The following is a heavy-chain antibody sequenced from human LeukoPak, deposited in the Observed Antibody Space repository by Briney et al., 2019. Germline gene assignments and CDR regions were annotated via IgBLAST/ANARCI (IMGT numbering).Heavy chain of an antibody. J-gene: IGHJ6*02. D-gene: IGHD4-23*01. CDR1: GYTFTSYG. CDR2: ISAYNGNT. CDR3: AREAPTTVVTRGSYYYYDMDV. V-gene: IGHV1-18*01. Sequence: ASVKVSCKASGYTFTSYGISWVRQAPGQGLEWMGWISAYNGNTNYAQKLQGRVTITADKSTSTAYMELSSLRSEDTAVYYCAREAPTTVVTRGSYYYYDMDVWGQGTTVTVSS.